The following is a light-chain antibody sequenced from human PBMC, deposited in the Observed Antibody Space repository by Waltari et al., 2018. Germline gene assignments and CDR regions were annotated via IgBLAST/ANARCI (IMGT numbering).Light chain of an antibody. CDR1: SGHSSNV. J-gene: IGLJ3*02. V-gene: IGLV4-69*01. Sequence: QLVVTQSPSASASLGASVKLNCTLSSGHSSNVIAWLQQQPEKGPRYLMKVNSDGSHSRGDEIPDRFSGSSSGAERYLTISSLQAEDEADYYCQTGGHGTWVFGGGTKLTVL. CDR2: VNSDGSH. CDR3: QTGGHGTWV.